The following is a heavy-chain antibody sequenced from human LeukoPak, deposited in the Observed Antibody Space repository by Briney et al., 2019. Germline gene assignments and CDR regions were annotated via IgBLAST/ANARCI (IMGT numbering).Heavy chain of an antibody. V-gene: IGHV3-21*01. D-gene: IGHD6-19*01. Sequence: GGSLRLSCATSGFTFSSYSMNWVRQAPGKGLEWVSSISSSSSYIYYADSVKGRFTISRDNSKNTLYLQMNSLRAEDTAMYYCAKVAKVGYSSGWDNFDYWGQGPLVTVSS. J-gene: IGHJ4*02. CDR2: ISSSSSYI. CDR3: AKVAKVGYSSGWDNFDY. CDR1: GFTFSSYS.